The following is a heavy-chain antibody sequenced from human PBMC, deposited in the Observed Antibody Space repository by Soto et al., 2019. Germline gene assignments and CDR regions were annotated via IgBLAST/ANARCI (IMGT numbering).Heavy chain of an antibody. CDR3: ARNYGDYSNWFDP. V-gene: IGHV4-39*01. CDR2: IYYSGST. J-gene: IGHJ5*02. D-gene: IGHD4-17*01. CDR1: GGSISSSSYY. Sequence: SETLSLTCTVSGGSISSSSYYWVWIRQPPGKGLEWIGSIYYSGSTYYNPSLKSRVTISVDTSKNQFSLKLSSVTAADTAVYYCARNYGDYSNWFDPWGQGTLVTVPQ.